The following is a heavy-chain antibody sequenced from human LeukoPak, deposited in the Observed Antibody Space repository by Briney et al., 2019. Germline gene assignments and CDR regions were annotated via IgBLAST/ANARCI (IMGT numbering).Heavy chain of an antibody. V-gene: IGHV3-48*03. CDR2: ISSSGSTI. J-gene: IGHJ4*02. Sequence: GGSLRLSCAASGFTFSSYEMNWVRQAPGKGLEWVSYISSSGSTIYYAASVKGRFTISRDNAKNSLYLQMNSLRAEDTAVYYCARFYGDETYFDYWGQGTLVTVSS. D-gene: IGHD4-17*01. CDR3: ARFYGDETYFDY. CDR1: GFTFSSYE.